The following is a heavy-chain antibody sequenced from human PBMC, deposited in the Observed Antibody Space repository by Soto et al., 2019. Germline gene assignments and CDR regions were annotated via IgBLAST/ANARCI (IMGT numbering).Heavy chain of an antibody. CDR3: AKDRRQLSALDM. CDR2: ISNDGNRK. CDR1: GFSFSSYG. J-gene: IGHJ3*02. V-gene: IGHV3-30*18. Sequence: LRLSCAASGFSFSSYGMHWVRQAPGRGLEWVTVISNDGNRKYYGESVKGRFSVSRDNDKDTLYLQMNGLRPEDTGVYYCAKDRRQLSALDMWGQGTTVTVSS. D-gene: IGHD6-6*01.